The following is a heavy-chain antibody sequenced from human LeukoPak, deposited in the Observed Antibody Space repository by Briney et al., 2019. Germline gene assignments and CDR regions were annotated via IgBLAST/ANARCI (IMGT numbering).Heavy chain of an antibody. CDR1: GGSFSGYY. V-gene: IGHV4-34*01. CDR2: INHSGST. CDR3: ARWNSSSWAAFDP. J-gene: IGHJ5*02. D-gene: IGHD6-13*01. Sequence: PSETLSLTCAVYGGSFSGYYWSWIRQPPGKGLEWIGEINHSGSTNYNPSLKSRVTISVDTSKNQFSLKLSSVTAADTAVYYRARWNSSSWAAFDPWGQGTLVTVSS.